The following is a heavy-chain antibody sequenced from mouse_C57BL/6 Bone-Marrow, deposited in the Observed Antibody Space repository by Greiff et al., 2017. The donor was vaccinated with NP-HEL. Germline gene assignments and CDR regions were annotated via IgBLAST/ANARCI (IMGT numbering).Heavy chain of an antibody. Sequence: QVQLQQPGAELVKPGASVKLSCKASGYTFTNYWMHWVKQRPGRGLEWIGRIDPNRGGTKYNEKFKSKATLTVDKPSSTAYMQLSSLTSEDSAVYECARDYYGSGYFDYWGQGTTLTGSA. CDR3: ARDYYGSGYFDY. CDR2: IDPNRGGT. CDR1: GYTFTNYW. V-gene: IGHV1-72*01. J-gene: IGHJ2*01. D-gene: IGHD1-1*01.